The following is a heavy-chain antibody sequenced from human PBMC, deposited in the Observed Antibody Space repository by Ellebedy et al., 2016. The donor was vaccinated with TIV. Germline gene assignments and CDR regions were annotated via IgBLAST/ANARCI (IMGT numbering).Heavy chain of an antibody. V-gene: IGHV1-8*01. J-gene: IGHJ4*02. CDR1: RYTFTTFH. CDR2: MNPNSGHT. CDR3: ARNPSKTGDFDN. D-gene: IGHD7-27*01. Sequence: ASVKVSXKASRYTFTTFHINWVRQATGQGLEWMGWMNPNSGHTGYAQSFQGRVTMTRDTSTSTAYMELSSLRSDDTAVYYCARNPSKTGDFDNWGQGTLVTVSS.